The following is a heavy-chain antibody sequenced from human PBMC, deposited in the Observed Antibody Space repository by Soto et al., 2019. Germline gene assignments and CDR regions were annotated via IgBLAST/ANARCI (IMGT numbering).Heavy chain of an antibody. Sequence: ASVQVSCKASGYTFTRYAIHSLRQSPGQRLEWMGWINAGNGNTNYSQKFQGRVTITTDTPARTAYMELSSLRSEDTAVYYYARDKITRTLDYWREGTQVTV. V-gene: IGHV1-3*01. D-gene: IGHD1-20*01. J-gene: IGHJ4*02. CDR3: ARDKITRTLDY. CDR1: GYTFTRYA. CDR2: INAGNGNT.